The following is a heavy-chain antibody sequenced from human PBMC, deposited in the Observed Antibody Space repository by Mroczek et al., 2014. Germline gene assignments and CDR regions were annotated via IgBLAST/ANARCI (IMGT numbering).Heavy chain of an antibody. CDR3: ARGDYYDSSGKSYYYYYMDV. CDR1: GGSISSYY. J-gene: IGHJ6*03. V-gene: IGHV4-59*01. CDR2: IYYSGST. D-gene: IGHD3-22*01. Sequence: QVQLQESGPGLVKPSETLSLTCTVSGGSISSYYWSWIRQPPGKGLEWIGYIYYSGSTNYNPSLKSRVTISVDTSKNQFSLKLSSVTAADTAVYYCARGDYYDSSGKSYYYYYMDVWGKGTTVTVSS.